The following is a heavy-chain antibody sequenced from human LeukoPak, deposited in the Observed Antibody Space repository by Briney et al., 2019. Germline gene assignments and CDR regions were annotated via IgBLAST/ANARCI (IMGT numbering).Heavy chain of an antibody. J-gene: IGHJ5*02. Sequence: ASVKVSCKASGYTFTGYYMHWVRQAPGQGLEWMGWINPNSGGTNYAQKFQGRVTMTRDTSISTAYMELSRLRSDDTAVYYCAREQIGGYCSSTSCYNWFDPWGQGSLVTVSS. CDR1: GYTFTGYY. CDR2: INPNSGGT. V-gene: IGHV1-2*02. D-gene: IGHD2-2*01. CDR3: AREQIGGYCSSTSCYNWFDP.